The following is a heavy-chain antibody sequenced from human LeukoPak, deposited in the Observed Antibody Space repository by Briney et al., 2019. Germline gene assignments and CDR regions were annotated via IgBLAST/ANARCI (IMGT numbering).Heavy chain of an antibody. CDR3: ARDLWFGDLYDAFDI. CDR1: GGSISSYY. J-gene: IGHJ3*02. CDR2: IDTSGST. D-gene: IGHD3-10*01. V-gene: IGHV4-4*07. Sequence: PSETLSLTCTVSGGSISSYYWSWIRQPAGKGLEWIGRIDTSGSTNYNPSLKSRVTMTVETSKNHFSLKLSSVTAADTAVYYCARDLWFGDLYDAFDIWGQGTMVTVSS.